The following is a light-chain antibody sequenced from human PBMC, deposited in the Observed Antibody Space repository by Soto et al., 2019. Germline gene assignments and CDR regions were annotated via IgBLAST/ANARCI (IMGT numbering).Light chain of an antibody. CDR2: SNN. CDR3: AAWDDSLNGYV. J-gene: IGLJ1*01. CDR1: SSNIGSNT. V-gene: IGLV1-44*01. Sequence: QSVLTQPPSASGTPGQRVTISCSGSSSNIGSNTVNWYQHLPGTAPKLLTYSNNQRPSGVPDRFSGSKSGTSASLAISGLQSEDEADYYCAAWDDSLNGYVFGTGTKLTVL.